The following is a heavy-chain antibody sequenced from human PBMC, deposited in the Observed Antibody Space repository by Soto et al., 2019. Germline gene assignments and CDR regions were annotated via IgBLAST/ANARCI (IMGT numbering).Heavy chain of an antibody. Sequence: PSETLSLTCPVSAGSISGYYWTWIRLPPGKGLEWIGEINHSGSTNYNPSLKSRVTISVDTSKNQFSLKLSSVTAADTAVYYCARGTWIAAAGTRWFDPWGQGTLVTVSS. J-gene: IGHJ5*02. D-gene: IGHD6-13*01. CDR3: ARGTWIAAAGTRWFDP. V-gene: IGHV4-34*01. CDR1: AGSISGYY. CDR2: INHSGST.